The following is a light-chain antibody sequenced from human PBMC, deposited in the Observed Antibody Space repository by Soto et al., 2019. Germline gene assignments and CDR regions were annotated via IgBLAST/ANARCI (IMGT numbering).Light chain of an antibody. CDR2: GAS. J-gene: IGKJ1*01. Sequence: VCTKSPDPLSLTQGERATLSCSASQSVSSSYLAWYQQKPGQAPRLLIYGASTRATGIPARFSGSGSGTEFTLTISSLQPDDFATYYCQHYNSYSEAFGQGAKV. V-gene: IGKV3-20*01. CDR3: QHYNSYSEA. CDR1: QSVSSSY.